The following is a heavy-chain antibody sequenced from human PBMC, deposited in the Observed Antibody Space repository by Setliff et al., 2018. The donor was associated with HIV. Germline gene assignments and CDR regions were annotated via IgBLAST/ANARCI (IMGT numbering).Heavy chain of an antibody. CDR2: IIPIFGTA. CDR1: GGAFSSYA. CDR3: ARSGGDCSGISCYTLWFDP. V-gene: IGHV1-69*05. Sequence: GASVKVSCKASGGAFSSYALSWVRQAPGQGLEWMGGIIPIFGTANYAQKFQGGVTITTDESTSTAYMELNSLRTEDTAVYYCARSGGDCSGISCYTLWFDPWGHGTLVTVSS. D-gene: IGHD2-15*01. J-gene: IGHJ5*02.